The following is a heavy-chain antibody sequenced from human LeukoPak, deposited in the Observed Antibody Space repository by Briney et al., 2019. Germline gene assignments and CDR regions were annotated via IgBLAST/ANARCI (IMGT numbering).Heavy chain of an antibody. CDR2: IYYSGST. CDR3: ARGGDGYNFYYYYYYMDV. J-gene: IGHJ6*03. CDR1: GGSISSSSYY. D-gene: IGHD5-24*01. V-gene: IGHV4-39*07. Sequence: SETLSLTCTVSGGSISSSSYYWGWIRQPPGKGLEWIGSIYYSGSTYYNPSLKSRVTISVDTSKNQFSLKLSSVTAADTAVYCCARGGDGYNFYYYYYYMDVWGKGTTVTISS.